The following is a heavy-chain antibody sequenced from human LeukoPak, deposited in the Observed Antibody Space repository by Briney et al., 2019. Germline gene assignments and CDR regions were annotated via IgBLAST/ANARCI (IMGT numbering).Heavy chain of an antibody. V-gene: IGHV4-31*03. J-gene: IGHJ4*02. CDR1: GGSISSGGYY. CDR3: ARSPRLQGFDY. Sequence: PSQTLSLTCTVSGGSISSGGYYWSWIRQHPGKGLEWIGYIYYSGSTYYNPSLKSRATISVDMSKNQFSLKLSSVTAADTAVYYCARSPRLQGFDYWGQGTLVTVSS. CDR2: IYYSGST.